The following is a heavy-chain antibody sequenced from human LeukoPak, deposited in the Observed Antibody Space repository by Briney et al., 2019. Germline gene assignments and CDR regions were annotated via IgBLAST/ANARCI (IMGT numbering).Heavy chain of an antibody. CDR3: TKARGAAYGTYYFDY. J-gene: IGHJ4*02. D-gene: IGHD1-1*01. CDR1: GFTFSSYA. V-gene: IGHV3-23*01. Sequence: PGGSLRLSCAASGFTFSSYAMNWVRQAPGKGLEWVLISGSGGDTYYADSVKGRFTISRDNSKNTLYLQMNSLRAEDTAVYYCTKARGAAYGTYYFDYWGQGTLVTVSS. CDR2: SGSGGDT.